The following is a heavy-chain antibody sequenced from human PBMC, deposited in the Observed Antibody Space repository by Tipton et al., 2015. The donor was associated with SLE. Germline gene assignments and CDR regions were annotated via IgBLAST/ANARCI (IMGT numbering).Heavy chain of an antibody. CDR3: VRGPKDV. V-gene: IGHV4-31*02. J-gene: IGHJ6*02. Sequence: LRLSCTVSGGSITTVGYYWSWNRQHPGKGLEWIGYIYDGKSTYYNPSLKSRLTMSAGTSKNQISLKLSSVSAADTAVYYCVRGPKDVWGQGTTVTVSS. CDR2: IYDGKST. CDR1: GGSITTVGYY.